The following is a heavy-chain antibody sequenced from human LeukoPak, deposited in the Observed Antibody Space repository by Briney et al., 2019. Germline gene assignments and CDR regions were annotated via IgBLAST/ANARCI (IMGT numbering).Heavy chain of an antibody. CDR2: INANSGGT. CDR3: ARGGRRYSGSYYIFWFDP. Sequence: ASVKVSCKASGYTFTGYYMHWVRQAPGQGLEWMGWINANSGGTNYAQKFQGRVTMTRDTSISTAYMELSRLRSDDTAVYYCARGGRRYSGSYYIFWFDPWGQGTLVTVSS. J-gene: IGHJ5*02. CDR1: GYTFTGYY. V-gene: IGHV1-2*02. D-gene: IGHD1-26*01.